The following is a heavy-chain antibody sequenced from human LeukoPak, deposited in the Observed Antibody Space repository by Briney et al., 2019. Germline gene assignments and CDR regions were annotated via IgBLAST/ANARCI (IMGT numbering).Heavy chain of an antibody. CDR1: GFTFNKYA. CDR3: AKGRESGVTTVIVDY. CDR2: ISGSDGTR. Sequence: GGSLRLSCAASGFTFNKYAMNWVRQAPGKGLEWVSVISGSDGTRYYADSLKGRFTSSRDNSKNTLYLQMNSLRAEDTAIYYCAKGRESGVTTVIVDYWGQGTLVTVSS. V-gene: IGHV3-23*01. D-gene: IGHD4-17*01. J-gene: IGHJ4*02.